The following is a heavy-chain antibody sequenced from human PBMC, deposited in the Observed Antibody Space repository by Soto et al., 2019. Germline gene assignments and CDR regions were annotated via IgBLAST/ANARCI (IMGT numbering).Heavy chain of an antibody. Sequence: GGSLRLSCAASGFTFKSYAVSWVRQAPGKGLEWVSVITGSGGSTYYADSVKGRFTISRDNSKNTLYLQMNSLRAEDTAVYYCAKIRGSYYLDAFDIWGQGTMVTVSS. CDR3: AKIRGSYYLDAFDI. CDR1: GFTFKSYA. J-gene: IGHJ3*02. V-gene: IGHV3-23*01. D-gene: IGHD1-26*01. CDR2: ITGSGGST.